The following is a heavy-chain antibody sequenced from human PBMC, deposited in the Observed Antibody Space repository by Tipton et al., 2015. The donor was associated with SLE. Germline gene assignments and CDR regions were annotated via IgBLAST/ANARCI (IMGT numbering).Heavy chain of an antibody. CDR1: GFTFSSYE. V-gene: IGHV3-48*03. CDR3: ARAAPAVAGTNYYYYMDV. CDR2: ISSSGSTI. J-gene: IGHJ6*03. D-gene: IGHD6-19*01. Sequence: GSLRLSCAASGFTFSSYEMNWVRQAPGKGLEWVSYISSSGSTIYYADSVKGRFTISRDNAKNSLYLQMNSLRAEDTAVYYCARAAPAVAGTNYYYYMDVWGKGTTVTVSS.